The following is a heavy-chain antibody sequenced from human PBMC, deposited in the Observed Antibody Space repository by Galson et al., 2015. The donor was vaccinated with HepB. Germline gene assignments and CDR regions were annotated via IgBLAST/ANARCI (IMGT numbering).Heavy chain of an antibody. J-gene: IGHJ4*01. V-gene: IGHV1-24*01. CDR3: STGLGVAGKGPFFDY. Sequence: SVKVSCKVSGYTLIELSIHWVRQAPGKGLEWMGSFDPEDGEKIYAQKLQGRVIMTEDTSTDTAYMELSSLRSEDTAVYYCSTGLGVAGKGPFFDYWGHGTLVIVSS. CDR1: GYTLIELS. D-gene: IGHD6-19*01. CDR2: FDPEDGEK.